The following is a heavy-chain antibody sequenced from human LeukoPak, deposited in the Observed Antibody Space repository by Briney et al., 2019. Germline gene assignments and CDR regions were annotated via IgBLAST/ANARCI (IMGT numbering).Heavy chain of an antibody. CDR1: GYTFTSYG. V-gene: IGHV1-18*01. Sequence: GASVKVSCKASGYTFTSYGISWVRQAPGQGLEWMGWISAYNGNTNYAQKLQGRVTMTTGTSTSTAYMELRSLRSDDTAVYYCARVGVFSGSYNNWFDPWGQGTLVTVSS. J-gene: IGHJ5*02. D-gene: IGHD1-26*01. CDR2: ISAYNGNT. CDR3: ARVGVFSGSYNNWFDP.